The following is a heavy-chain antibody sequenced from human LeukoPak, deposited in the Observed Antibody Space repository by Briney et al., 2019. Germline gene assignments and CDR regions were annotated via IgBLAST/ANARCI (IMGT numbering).Heavy chain of an antibody. CDR2: ICYSGST. CDR3: ARKTAALDY. Sequence: SETLSLTCTVSGGSICSIRYYWGWIRQPPGKGLEWIGRICYSGSTYYSPSLKSRVTISVDTSKNQLALKLSSVTSADTAVYYCARKTAALDYWGQGTLVTVSS. D-gene: IGHD6-25*01. J-gene: IGHJ4*02. V-gene: IGHV4-39*01. CDR1: GGSICSIRYY.